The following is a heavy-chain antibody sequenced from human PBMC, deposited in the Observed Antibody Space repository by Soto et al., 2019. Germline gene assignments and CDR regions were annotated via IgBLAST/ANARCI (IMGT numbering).Heavy chain of an antibody. J-gene: IGHJ6*02. D-gene: IGHD4-4*01. V-gene: IGHV1-69*01. Sequence: QVQLVQSGAEVKKPGSSVKVSCKASGGTFSSYAISWVRQAPGQGLEWMGGIIPIFGTANYAQQFQGRDTITGDESKSSAYMELSSLRSEHTAVYYFARRAPPDSNYYYYGMDVWGQGTTVTCSS. CDR1: GGTFSSYA. CDR3: ARRAPPDSNYYYYGMDV. CDR2: IIPIFGTA.